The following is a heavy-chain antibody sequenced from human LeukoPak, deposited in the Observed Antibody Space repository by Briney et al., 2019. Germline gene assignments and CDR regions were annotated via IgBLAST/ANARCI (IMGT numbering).Heavy chain of an antibody. J-gene: IGHJ4*02. V-gene: IGHV3-53*01. CDR3: ARVANFYDSSGYFDF. D-gene: IGHD3-22*01. CDR2: IYSGGNT. CDR1: GFTVRTNY. Sequence: GGSLRLSCAASGFTVRTNYISWVRQPPGKGLEWVSVIYSGGNTYYPDSVKDRLIISRDSSKNTVYFQLNKLRAEDKAFYYCARVANFYDSSGYFDFWGQGTLVTVSS.